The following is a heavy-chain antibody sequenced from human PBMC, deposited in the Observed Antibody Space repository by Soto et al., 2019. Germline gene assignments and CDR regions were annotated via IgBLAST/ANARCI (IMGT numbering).Heavy chain of an antibody. J-gene: IGHJ6*01. Sequence: PGESLKISCKVSGYSFTSYWISWLRQMPGKGLEWMGRIDPSDSYTNYSPSFQGHVTISADKSISTAYLQWSSLKASDTAMYYCARLNTNLEVLEWLFTYSYYGMDVWGQGTTGTVSS. V-gene: IGHV5-10-1*01. CDR2: IDPSDSYT. CDR1: GYSFTSYW. CDR3: ARLNTNLEVLEWLFTYSYYGMDV. D-gene: IGHD3-3*01.